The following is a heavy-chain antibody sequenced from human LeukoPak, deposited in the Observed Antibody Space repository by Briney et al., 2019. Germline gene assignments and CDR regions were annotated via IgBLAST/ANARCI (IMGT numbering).Heavy chain of an antibody. CDR2: MNPNSGNT. CDR1: GYTFTGYY. J-gene: IGHJ1*01. CDR3: ARSDSSGYYYKEYFQH. D-gene: IGHD3-22*01. Sequence: ASVTVSCKASGYTFTGYYMHWVRQAPGQGLEWMGWMNPNSGNTGYAQKFQGRVTMTRNTSISTAYMELSSLRSEDTAVYYCARSDSSGYYYKEYFQHWGQGTLVTVSS. V-gene: IGHV1-8*02.